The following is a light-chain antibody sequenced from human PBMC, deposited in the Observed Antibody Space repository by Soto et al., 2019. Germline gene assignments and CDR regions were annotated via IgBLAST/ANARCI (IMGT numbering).Light chain of an antibody. J-gene: IGKJ2*03. CDR3: QQYNSFPYS. Sequence: IQRTQSPSTLSASVGDRVSITCRASQSIFSWLAWYQQKPGKAPKLLIYKPSSLEGGVPSRYSGSGSGTECALTISGLQPDDLANYYCQQYNSFPYSFGQGTKLEIK. CDR2: KPS. CDR1: QSIFSW. V-gene: IGKV1-5*03.